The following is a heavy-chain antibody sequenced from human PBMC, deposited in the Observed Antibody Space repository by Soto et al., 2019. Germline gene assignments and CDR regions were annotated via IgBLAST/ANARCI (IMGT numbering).Heavy chain of an antibody. CDR2: MNPNSGNT. CDR1: GYTFTSYD. V-gene: IGHV1-8*01. D-gene: IGHD1-26*01. J-gene: IGHJ6*02. CDR3: ERGRESGGCYYYYYGMDV. Sequence: ASVKVSCKASGYTFTSYDINWVRQATGQGLEWMGWMNPNSGNTGYAQKFQGRVTMTRNTSISTAYMELSSLRSEDTAVYSCERGRESGGCYYYYYGMDVWGQGTTVTVSS.